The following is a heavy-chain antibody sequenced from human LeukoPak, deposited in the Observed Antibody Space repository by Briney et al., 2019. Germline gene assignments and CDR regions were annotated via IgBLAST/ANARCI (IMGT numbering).Heavy chain of an antibody. CDR1: GFTFSSYA. D-gene: IGHD3-10*01. Sequence: GGSLRLSCAASGFTFSSYAMSWVRQAPGKGLEWVSAISGSGGSTYYADSVKGRFTISRDNSKNTLYLQMNSLRAEDTAVYYCAKTLSYGSGPYYFDYWGQGTLVTVSS. CDR2: ISGSGGST. V-gene: IGHV3-23*01. J-gene: IGHJ4*02. CDR3: AKTLSYGSGPYYFDY.